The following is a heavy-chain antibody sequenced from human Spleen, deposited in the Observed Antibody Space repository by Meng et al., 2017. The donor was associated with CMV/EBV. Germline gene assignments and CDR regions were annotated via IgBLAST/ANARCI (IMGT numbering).Heavy chain of an antibody. Sequence: GESLKISCAASRFTFSSYAMNWVRQAPGKGLEWVSGINGSGDTTYYADSVKGRFTISRDNAKNSLYLQMNSLRAEDTAVYYCVRVSYGDYWGQGTLVTVSS. CDR2: INGSGDTT. D-gene: IGHD1-26*01. CDR3: VRVSYGDY. CDR1: RFTFSSYA. V-gene: IGHV3-23*01. J-gene: IGHJ4*02.